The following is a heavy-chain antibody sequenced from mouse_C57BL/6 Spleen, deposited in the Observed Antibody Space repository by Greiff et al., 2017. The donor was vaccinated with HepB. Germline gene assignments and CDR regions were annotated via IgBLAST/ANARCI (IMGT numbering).Heavy chain of an antibody. CDR2: IYPGDGDT. J-gene: IGHJ2*01. CDR3: ARRGKYYAHFDY. V-gene: IGHV1-80*01. D-gene: IGHD1-1*01. Sequence: QVQLQQSGAELVKPGASVKISCKASGYAFSSYWMNWVKQRPGKGLEWIGQIYPGDGDTNYNGKFKGKATLTADKSSSTAYMQLSSLTSEDSAVYFCARRGKYYAHFDYWGQGTTVTVSS. CDR1: GYAFSSYW.